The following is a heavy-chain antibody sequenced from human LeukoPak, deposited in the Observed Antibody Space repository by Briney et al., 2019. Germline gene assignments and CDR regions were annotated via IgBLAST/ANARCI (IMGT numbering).Heavy chain of an antibody. J-gene: IGHJ4*02. CDR2: INPTGTGT. V-gene: IGHV1-46*01. CDR1: GYTFSNYY. CDR3: AREESGGYFDY. D-gene: IGHD2-8*02. Sequence: ASVKVSCKASGYTFSNYYMHWVRQAPGQGLEWMGLINPTGTGTNYAQKFRGRVTLTRDTSTTTVYMELSSLRSGDSAVYYCAREESGGYFDYWGQGTLVTVS.